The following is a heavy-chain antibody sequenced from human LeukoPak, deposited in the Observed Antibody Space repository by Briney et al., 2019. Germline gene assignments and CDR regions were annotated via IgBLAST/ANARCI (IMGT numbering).Heavy chain of an antibody. D-gene: IGHD6-19*01. V-gene: IGHV1-2*02. CDR1: GYTFTGYY. Sequence: ASVKVSCKASGYTFTGYYMHWVRQAPGQGLEWMGWINPNSGGTNYAQKLQGRVTVTTDTSTSTAYMELRSLISDDTAVYYCARGGSGWFSDYWGQGTLVTVSS. CDR3: ARGGSGWFSDY. J-gene: IGHJ4*02. CDR2: INPNSGGT.